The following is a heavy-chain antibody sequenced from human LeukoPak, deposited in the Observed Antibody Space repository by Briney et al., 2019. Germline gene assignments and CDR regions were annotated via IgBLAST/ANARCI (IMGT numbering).Heavy chain of an antibody. CDR3: ARCHNWNYLYRLLGRWFDP. D-gene: IGHD1-7*01. J-gene: IGHJ5*02. CDR1: GGSFSGYY. V-gene: IGHV4-34*01. CDR2: INHSGST. Sequence: PSETLSLTCAVYGGSFSGYYWSWIRQPPGKGLEWIGEINHSGSTNYNPSLKSRVTISVDTSKNQFSLKLSSVTAADTAVYYCARCHNWNYLYRLLGRWFDPWGQGTLVTVSS.